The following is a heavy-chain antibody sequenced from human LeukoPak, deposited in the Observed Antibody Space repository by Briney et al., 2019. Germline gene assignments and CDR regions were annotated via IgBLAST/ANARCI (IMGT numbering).Heavy chain of an antibody. CDR2: MNPNSGNT. D-gene: IGHD2-15*01. Sequence: VASVKVSCKASGYTFTSYDINWVRQATGQGLEWMGWMNPNSGNTGYAQKFQGRVTMTRNTSISTAYMELSSLRAEDTAVYYCAKAGYVVVAAHHHDAFDIWGQGTMVTVSS. CDR3: AKAGYVVVAAHHHDAFDI. J-gene: IGHJ3*02. CDR1: GYTFTSYD. V-gene: IGHV1-8*01.